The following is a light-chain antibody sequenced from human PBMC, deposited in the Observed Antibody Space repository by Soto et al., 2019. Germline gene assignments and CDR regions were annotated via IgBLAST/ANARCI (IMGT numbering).Light chain of an antibody. V-gene: IGLV3-25*02. CDR1: VLPKQY. CDR3: QSTDTSGTYVV. Sequence: SSELTQLFSVSVSPGQTARITCSGDVLPKQYVYWYQQRPGQAPVLLIYKDIERPSGIPERFSGSGSGTTVTLTITGVQPEDEADYYCQSTDTSGTYVVFGGGTKLTVL. J-gene: IGLJ2*01. CDR2: KDI.